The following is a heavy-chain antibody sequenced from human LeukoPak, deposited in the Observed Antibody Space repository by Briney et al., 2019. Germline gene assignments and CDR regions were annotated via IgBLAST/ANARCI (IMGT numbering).Heavy chain of an antibody. CDR2: TGSKAYGWPP. CDR3: TRSARNPDM. CDR1: GFTFGDYA. Sequence: GGSLRLSCTASGFTFGDYAMSWVRQAPGKGLEGVGFTGSKAYGWPPEYAASVKGRFTISRDDSKPVAYLQMNSLKTEDTAVYYCTRSARNPDMWGQGTMVTVSS. J-gene: IGHJ3*02. V-gene: IGHV3-49*04.